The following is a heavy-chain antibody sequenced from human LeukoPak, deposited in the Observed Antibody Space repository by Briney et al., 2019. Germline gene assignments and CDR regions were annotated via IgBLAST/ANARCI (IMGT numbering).Heavy chain of an antibody. CDR3: AKPVGDYYDSSGYYFDY. J-gene: IGHJ4*02. Sequence: PGGSLRLSCAASGFTFSSYGMHWVRQAPGKGLERVAVISYDGSNKYYADSVKGRFTISRDNSKNTLYLQMNSLRAEDTAVYYCAKPVGDYYDSSGYYFDYWGQGTLVTVSS. CDR1: GFTFSSYG. D-gene: IGHD3-22*01. V-gene: IGHV3-30*18. CDR2: ISYDGSNK.